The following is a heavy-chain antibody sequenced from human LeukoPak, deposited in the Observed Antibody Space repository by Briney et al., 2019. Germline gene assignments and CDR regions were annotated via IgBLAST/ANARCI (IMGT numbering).Heavy chain of an antibody. V-gene: IGHV3-7*01. D-gene: IGHD3-3*01. CDR2: INPDGTKT. CDR1: GFTFTRFW. CDR3: ATAPASVDSS. J-gene: IGHJ5*02. Sequence: GGSLRLSCAASGFTFTRFWLTWVRQSPGKGLEWVANINPDGTKTTYVDSVEGRFAISRDNAKNSVFLLITSLRAEDTAMCYCATAPASVDSSWGQGTLVAVSS.